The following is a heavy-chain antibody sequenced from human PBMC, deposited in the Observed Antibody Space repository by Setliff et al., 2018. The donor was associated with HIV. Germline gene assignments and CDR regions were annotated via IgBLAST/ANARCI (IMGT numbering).Heavy chain of an antibody. J-gene: IGHJ4*02. V-gene: IGHV1-18*04. Sequence: ASVKVSCKASGYKFTSYYIHWVRQAPGQGLEWMGWISSYNDNTNYALNLQGRVTMTRDTSTSTAYMELSSLTSDDTAIYYCARGRLSWSPDFWGQGTLVTVSS. CDR3: ARGRLSWSPDF. CDR2: ISSYNDNT. CDR1: GYKFTSYY.